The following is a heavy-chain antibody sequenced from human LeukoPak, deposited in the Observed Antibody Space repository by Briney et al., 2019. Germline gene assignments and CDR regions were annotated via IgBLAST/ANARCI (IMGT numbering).Heavy chain of an antibody. J-gene: IGHJ4*02. Sequence: PGGSLRLSCAASGFTFSSYSMNWVRQAPGKGLVWVSRINSDGSSTSYADSVKGRFTISRDNAKNTLYLQMNSLRAEDTALYYCARDHTDPGLFFDSWGQGTLVTVSS. CDR3: ARDHTDPGLFFDS. CDR2: INSDGSST. D-gene: IGHD2-21*01. V-gene: IGHV3-74*01. CDR1: GFTFSSYS.